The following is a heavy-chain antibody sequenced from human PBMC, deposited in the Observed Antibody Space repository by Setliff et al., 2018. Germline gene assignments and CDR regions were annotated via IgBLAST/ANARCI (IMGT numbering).Heavy chain of an antibody. CDR3: ARGVYEYSYGYRGHYYYYMDV. V-gene: IGHV7-4-1*02. Sequence: GASVKVSCKTSGYTFTTYAISWMRQAPGQGLEWMGWINTNTGNPSYAQDFTGRFVFSLDTSVSTAYLQISSLKAEDTAVYYCARGVYEYSYGYRGHYYYYMDVWGKGTTVTVSS. J-gene: IGHJ6*03. D-gene: IGHD3-16*01. CDR2: INTNTGNP. CDR1: GYTFTTYA.